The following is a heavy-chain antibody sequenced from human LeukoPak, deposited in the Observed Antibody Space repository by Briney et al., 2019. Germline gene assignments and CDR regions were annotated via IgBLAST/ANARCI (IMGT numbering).Heavy chain of an antibody. CDR3: AKDRIAVADFDY. CDR1: GFTFSTYG. Sequence: PGGSLRLSCAASGFTFSTYGMHWVRQAPGEALEWVAVIWHDGSKKYYADSVKGRFTISRDNSKNTLYLQMNSLRAEDTAVYYCAKDRIAVADFDYWGQGTLVTVSS. CDR2: IWHDGSKK. J-gene: IGHJ4*02. V-gene: IGHV3-33*06. D-gene: IGHD6-19*01.